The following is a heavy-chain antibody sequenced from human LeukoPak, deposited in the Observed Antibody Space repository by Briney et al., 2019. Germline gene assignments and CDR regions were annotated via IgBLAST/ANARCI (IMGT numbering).Heavy chain of an antibody. CDR3: ARGLPITMIVVVITTPSFDY. CDR2: ISYDGSNK. CDR1: GFTFSSYA. V-gene: IGHV3-30-3*01. J-gene: IGHJ4*02. Sequence: GGSLRFSCAASGFTFSSYAMHWVRQAPGKGLAWVAVISYDGSNKYYAAPVKGRFTISRDNSKNTLYLQMNSLRAEDTAVYYCARGLPITMIVVVITTPSFDYWGQGTLVTVSS. D-gene: IGHD3-22*01.